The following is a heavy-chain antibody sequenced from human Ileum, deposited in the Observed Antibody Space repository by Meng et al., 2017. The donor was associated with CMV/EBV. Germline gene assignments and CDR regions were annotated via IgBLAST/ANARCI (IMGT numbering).Heavy chain of an antibody. CDR1: FRNAW. CDR3: TPQGSYCTNGVCYPFDY. D-gene: IGHD2-8*01. Sequence: FRNAWVGWVGRAPGKGLEWVGRIKRKTNGGTKDYAAPVKGRVNISRDDSKNTLYLQMNRLKTEDTAVYYCTPQGSYCTNGVCYPFDYWGQGTLVTVSS. CDR2: IKRKTNGGTK. J-gene: IGHJ4*02. V-gene: IGHV3-15*01.